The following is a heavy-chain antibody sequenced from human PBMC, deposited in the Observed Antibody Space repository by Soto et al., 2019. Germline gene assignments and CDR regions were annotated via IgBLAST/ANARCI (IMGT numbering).Heavy chain of an antibody. CDR2: ISAYNGNT. CDR1: GYTFTSYG. D-gene: IGHD3-3*01. V-gene: IGHV1-18*01. J-gene: IGHJ4*02. Sequence: ASVKVSCKASGYTFTSYGISWVRQAPGQGLEWMGWISAYNGNTNYAQKLQGRVTMTTDTSTSTAYMELRSLRSDDTAVYYCARADTYYDFWSGLNDFDYWGQGTLVTVS. CDR3: ARADTYYDFWSGLNDFDY.